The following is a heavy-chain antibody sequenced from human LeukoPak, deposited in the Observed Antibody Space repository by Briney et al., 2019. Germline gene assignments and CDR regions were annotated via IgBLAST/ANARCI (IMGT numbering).Heavy chain of an antibody. CDR3: AREGYYSGYDG. V-gene: IGHV1-8*02. CDR2: MNPNSGNT. CDR1: GYTFTGYY. D-gene: IGHD5-12*01. Sequence: ASVKVSCKASGYTFTGYYMHWVREAPGQGLEWMGWMNPNSGNTGYAQKFQGRVTMTRNTSISTAYMELSSLRSEDTAVYYCAREGYYSGYDGWGQGTLVTVSS. J-gene: IGHJ4*02.